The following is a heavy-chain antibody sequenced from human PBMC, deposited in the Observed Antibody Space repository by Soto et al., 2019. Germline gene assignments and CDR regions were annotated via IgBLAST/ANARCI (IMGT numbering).Heavy chain of an antibody. J-gene: IGHJ6*03. CDR1: GGTFSSYA. CDR2: IIPIFGTA. D-gene: IGHD6-13*01. Sequence: ASVKVSCKASGGTFSSYAISWVRQAPGQGLEWMGGIIPIFGTANYAQKFQGRVTITADESTSTAYMELSSLRSEDTAVYYCARGVGSSSWYGDYYYYMDVWGKGTTVTVSS. CDR3: ARGVGSSSWYGDYYYYMDV. V-gene: IGHV1-69*13.